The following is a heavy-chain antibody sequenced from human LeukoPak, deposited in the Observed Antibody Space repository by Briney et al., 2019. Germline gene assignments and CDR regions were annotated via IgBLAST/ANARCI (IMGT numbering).Heavy chain of an antibody. J-gene: IGHJ4*02. CDR2: IKSKTDGGTT. CDR1: GFTFSNAW. D-gene: IGHD4-17*01. Sequence: GGSLRLSCAASGFTFSNAWMGWVRQAPGKGLEWVGRIKSKTDGGTTDYAAPVKGRFTISRDDSKNTLYLQMNSLKTEDTAVYYCTTDFLTHPQAYGDYAVFDYWGQGTLVTVSS. CDR3: TTDFLTHPQAYGDYAVFDY. V-gene: IGHV3-15*01.